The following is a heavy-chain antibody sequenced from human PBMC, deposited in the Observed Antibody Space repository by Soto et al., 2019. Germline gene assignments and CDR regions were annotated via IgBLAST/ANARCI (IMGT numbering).Heavy chain of an antibody. Sequence: VQLVESGGGVVQPGRSLRLSCAASGFTFSSYGMHWVRQAPGKGLEWVAVIWYDGSNKYYADSVKGRFTTSRDNSKTTLYLQMNSLRAEDTAVYYCARDSVGATQGRALDYWGQGTLVTVSS. CDR3: ARDSVGATQGRALDY. V-gene: IGHV3-33*01. CDR1: GFTFSSYG. J-gene: IGHJ4*02. D-gene: IGHD1-26*01. CDR2: IWYDGSNK.